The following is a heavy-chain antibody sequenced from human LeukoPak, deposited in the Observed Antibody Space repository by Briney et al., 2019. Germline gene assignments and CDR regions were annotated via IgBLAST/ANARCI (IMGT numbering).Heavy chain of an antibody. D-gene: IGHD2-15*01. V-gene: IGHV4-30-4*01. J-gene: IGHJ6*02. CDR2: IYYSGST. Sequence: SETLSLTCSVSGGSITSSSYYWSWIRQPPGKGLEWIGYIYYSGSTYYNPSLKSRVTISVDTSKNQFSLKLSSVTAADTAVYYCARVCSGGSCYSYYGMDVWGQGTTVTVSS. CDR1: GGSITSSSYY. CDR3: ARVCSGGSCYSYYGMDV.